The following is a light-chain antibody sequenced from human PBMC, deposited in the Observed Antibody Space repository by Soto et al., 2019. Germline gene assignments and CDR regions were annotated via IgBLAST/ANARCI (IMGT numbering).Light chain of an antibody. V-gene: IGLV1-40*01. J-gene: IGLJ2*01. CDR3: QSYDTSLSGPVV. Sequence: QSVLTQPPSVSGAPGQRVTMSCTGSSSNIGAGCDVHWYQHLPGTAPKLLIYGNTNRPSGVPDRFSGSKSGTSASLAITGLQAEDGADYYSQSYDTSLSGPVVFGGGTKLTVL. CDR2: GNT. CDR1: SSNIGAGCD.